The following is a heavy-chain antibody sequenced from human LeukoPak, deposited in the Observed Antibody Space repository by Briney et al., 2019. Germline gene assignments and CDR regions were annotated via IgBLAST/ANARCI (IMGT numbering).Heavy chain of an antibody. CDR2: IKQDGSEK. CDR1: GFTFSSYW. V-gene: IGHV3-7*01. J-gene: IGHJ4*02. D-gene: IGHD3-10*01. CDR3: ARVPHYYGSGSYCYFDY. Sequence: GGSLRLSCAASGFTFSSYWMSWVRQAPGKGLEWVANIKQDGSEKYYEDSVKGRFTISRDNAKNSLYLQMNSLRAEGTAVYYCARVPHYYGSGSYCYFDYWGQGTLVTVSP.